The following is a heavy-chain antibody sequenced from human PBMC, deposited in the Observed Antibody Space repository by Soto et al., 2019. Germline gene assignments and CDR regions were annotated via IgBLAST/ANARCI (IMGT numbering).Heavy chain of an antibody. D-gene: IGHD2-15*01. J-gene: IGHJ5*02. CDR2: IYYNGST. V-gene: IGHV4-39*01. Sequence: QVQVQESGPGLVKPSDTLSLTCTVSGGSVSSRSYFWGWIRQSPGKGLEWIGTIYYNGSTYYNPSLKSRVTLSVDTSRNHFSLKLTAVTASDTAIYYCARQRVVPATPANWFDPWGQGTLVTVSS. CDR3: ARQRVVPATPANWFDP. CDR1: GGSVSSRSYF.